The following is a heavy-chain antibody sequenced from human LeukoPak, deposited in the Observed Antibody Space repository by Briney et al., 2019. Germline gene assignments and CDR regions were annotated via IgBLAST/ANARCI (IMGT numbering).Heavy chain of an antibody. CDR3: AREVGYCSGGSCYPANYFDY. Sequence: SETLSLTCTVSGGSISSGSYYWSWIRQPAGKGLEWIGRIYTSGNTNYNPSLKSRVTISVDTSKNQFSLKLSSVTAADTAVYYCAREVGYCSGGSCYPANYFDYWGQGTLVTVSS. V-gene: IGHV4-61*02. CDR2: IYTSGNT. CDR1: GGSISSGSYY. J-gene: IGHJ4*02. D-gene: IGHD2-15*01.